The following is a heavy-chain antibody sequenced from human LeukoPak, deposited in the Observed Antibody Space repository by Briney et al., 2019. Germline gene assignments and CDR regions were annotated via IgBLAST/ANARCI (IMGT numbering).Heavy chain of an antibody. CDR2: IIPILGIA. CDR1: GGTFSSYA. J-gene: IGHJ4*02. V-gene: IGHV1-69*04. Sequence: SVKVSCKASGGTFSSYAISWVRQAPGQGLEWMGRIIPILGIANYAQEFQGRVTITADKSTSTAYMELSSLRSEDTAVYYCARDGSGSSPLYWGQGTLVTVSS. D-gene: IGHD3-10*01. CDR3: ARDGSGSSPLY.